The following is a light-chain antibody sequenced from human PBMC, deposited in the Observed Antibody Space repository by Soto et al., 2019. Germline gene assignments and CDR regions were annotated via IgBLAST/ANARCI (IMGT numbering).Light chain of an antibody. V-gene: IGKV1-5*03. CDR3: LQYNGFTRT. J-gene: IGKJ1*01. CDR1: QNIGRY. Sequence: DIQMTQTPPTLSASIGDGVSITYRASQNIGRYLAWYQQKPGEAPKFLIYAASSLENGVPSRFSGGRSETEFTLTIAGLQPDDFATYYCLQYNGFTRTFGQGTRVAI. CDR2: AAS.